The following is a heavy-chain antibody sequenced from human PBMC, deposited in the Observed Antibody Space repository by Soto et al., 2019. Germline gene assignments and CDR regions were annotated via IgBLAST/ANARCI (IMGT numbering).Heavy chain of an antibody. CDR2: ISSSSSTI. CDR1: GFTFSSYS. Sequence: GGSLRLSCAASGFTFSSYSMNWVRQAPGKGLEWVSYISSSSSTIYYADSVKGRFTISRDNAKNSLYLQMNSLRAEDTAVYYCARGNFVDYGANWGQGTLVTVSS. J-gene: IGHJ4*02. V-gene: IGHV3-48*01. CDR3: ARGNFVDYGAN. D-gene: IGHD4-17*01.